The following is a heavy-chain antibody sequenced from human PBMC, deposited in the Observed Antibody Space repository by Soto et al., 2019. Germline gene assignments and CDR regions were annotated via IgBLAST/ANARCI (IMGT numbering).Heavy chain of an antibody. CDR3: ARVRRFGEFDDY. Sequence: SETLSLTCAVSGGSISSGGYSWSWIRQPPGKGLEWIGYIYHSGSTYYNPSLKSRVTISVDRSKNQFSLKLSSVTAADTAVYYCARVRRFGEFDDYWGQGTLVTVSS. V-gene: IGHV4-30-2*01. CDR1: GGSISSGGYS. J-gene: IGHJ4*02. CDR2: IYHSGST. D-gene: IGHD3-10*01.